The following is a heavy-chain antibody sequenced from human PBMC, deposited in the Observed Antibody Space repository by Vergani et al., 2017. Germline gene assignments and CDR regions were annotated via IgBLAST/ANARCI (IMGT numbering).Heavy chain of an antibody. J-gene: IGHJ6*03. CDR3: ARGSYYYMDV. CDR2: INPNSGGT. Sequence: QVQLVQSGAEVKKPGASVKVSCKASGYTFTGYYMHWVRQAPGQGLEWMGWINPNSGGTNYAQKLQGRVTMTRDTSISTAYMELSRLRSDDTAVYYCARGSYYYMDVWGKGTTVTVSS. V-gene: IGHV1-2*02. CDR1: GYTFTGYY.